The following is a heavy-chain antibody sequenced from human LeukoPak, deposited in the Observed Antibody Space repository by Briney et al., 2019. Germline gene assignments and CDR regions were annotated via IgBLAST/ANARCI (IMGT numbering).Heavy chain of an antibody. Sequence: SETLSLTCTVTGGSISSYYWSWIRQPPGKGLEWIGYIYYSGSTNYNPSLKGRVTISVDTSKNQFSLKLSSVTAADTAVYYCARGGYDSSGYLYYYYYMDVWGKGTTVTVSS. CDR2: IYYSGST. CDR1: GGSISSYY. CDR3: ARGGYDSSGYLYYYYYMDV. V-gene: IGHV4-59*01. J-gene: IGHJ6*03. D-gene: IGHD3-22*01.